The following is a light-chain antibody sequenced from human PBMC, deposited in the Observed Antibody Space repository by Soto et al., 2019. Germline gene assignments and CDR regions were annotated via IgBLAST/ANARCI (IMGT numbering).Light chain of an antibody. Sequence: HSVLTQPPSVSGAPGQRVTISCTGSSSNIGAGFDISWFQHVPGIAPKLLIYGHSDRPSGVPDRFSASKSGTSASLAITGLRAEDEADYYCQSYDSSLSGSIIFGGGTKLTVL. CDR2: GHS. CDR3: QSYDSSLSGSII. J-gene: IGLJ2*01. V-gene: IGLV1-40*01. CDR1: SSNIGAGFD.